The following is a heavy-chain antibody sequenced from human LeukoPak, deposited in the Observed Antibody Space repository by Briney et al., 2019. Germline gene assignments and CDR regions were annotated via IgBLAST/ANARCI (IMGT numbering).Heavy chain of an antibody. D-gene: IGHD5-12*01. CDR1: GGSITNYY. CDR3: ARGANGYALFDY. V-gene: IGHV4-59*01. CDR2: IYCSGGT. J-gene: IGHJ4*02. Sequence: PSETLSLTCTVSGGSITNYYWSWVRQPPGKGLEWIAYIYCSGGTNYNPSLKSRVTISVDTSKNQFSLKLSSVTAADTAVYYCARGANGYALFDYWGQGTLVTVSS.